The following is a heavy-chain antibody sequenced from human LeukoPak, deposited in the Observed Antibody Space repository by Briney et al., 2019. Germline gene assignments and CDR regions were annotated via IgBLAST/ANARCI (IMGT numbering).Heavy chain of an antibody. V-gene: IGHV1-18*01. CDR1: GYTFTSYG. J-gene: IGHJ5*02. D-gene: IGHD3-9*01. CDR2: ISAYNGNT. CDR3: ARDAAEDPYYDILTGYYPINWFDP. Sequence: ASVKVSCKASGYTFTSYGISWVRQAPGQGLEWMGWISAYNGNTNYAQKFQGRVTITTDESTNTAYMELSSLRSEDTAVYYCARDAAEDPYYDILTGYYPINWFDPWGQGTLVTVSS.